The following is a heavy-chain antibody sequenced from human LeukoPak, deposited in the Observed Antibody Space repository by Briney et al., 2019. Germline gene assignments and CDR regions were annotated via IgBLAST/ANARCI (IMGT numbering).Heavy chain of an antibody. D-gene: IGHD3-10*01. CDR1: GFSLSPSCVG. CDR2: IYLNDDK. V-gene: IGHV2-5*01. CDR3: AHRAVRFLWFGELLDYFDY. Sequence: KECGPTLVKPTHPLTLTCTFSGFSLSPSCVGVAWIRHPPGKALEWLALIYLNDDKRYSPSLKSRLTITKDTSKNQVVLTMTNMDPVDTATYYCAHRAVRFLWFGELLDYFDYWGQGTLVTVSS. J-gene: IGHJ4*02.